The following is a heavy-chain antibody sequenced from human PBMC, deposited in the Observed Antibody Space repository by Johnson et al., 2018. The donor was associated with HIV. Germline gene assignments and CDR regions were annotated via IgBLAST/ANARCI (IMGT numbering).Heavy chain of an antibody. CDR3: ARDPRGEAMALDAFDI. J-gene: IGHJ3*02. CDR1: GFTVSSNY. Sequence: EKLVESGGGVVQPGRSLRLSCAASGFTVSSNYMSWVRQAPGKGLEWVSVIYSGGSTYYADSVKGRFTISRDNSKNTLYLQMNSLRAEDTAVYYCARDPRGEAMALDAFDIWGQGTMVTVSS. V-gene: IGHV3-66*01. D-gene: IGHD5-18*01. CDR2: IYSGGST.